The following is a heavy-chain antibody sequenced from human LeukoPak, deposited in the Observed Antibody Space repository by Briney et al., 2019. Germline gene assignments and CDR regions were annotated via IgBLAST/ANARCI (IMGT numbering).Heavy chain of an antibody. Sequence: PGGSLRLSCAASGFTFSSYSMNWVRQAPGKGLEWVSYISSSGSTIYYADSVKGRFTISRDNAKNSLYLQMNSLRPEDTAVYYCARGGVAAAGTDYWGQGTLVTVSS. CDR1: GFTFSSYS. CDR3: ARGGVAAAGTDY. V-gene: IGHV3-48*04. J-gene: IGHJ4*02. CDR2: ISSSGSTI. D-gene: IGHD6-13*01.